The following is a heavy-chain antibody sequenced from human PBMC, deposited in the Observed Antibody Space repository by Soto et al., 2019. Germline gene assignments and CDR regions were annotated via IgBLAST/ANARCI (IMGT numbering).Heavy chain of an antibody. CDR3: ARENPIQGYDYYYYYGMDV. J-gene: IGHJ6*02. Sequence: QVQLVQSGAEVKKPGSSVKVSCKASGGTFSSYAISWVRQAPGQGLEWMGGIIPIFGTANYAQKFQGRVTITADESTSTAYMELSSLRSEDTAVYYCARENPIQGYDYYYYYGMDVWGQGTTVTSSS. D-gene: IGHD5-12*01. CDR2: IIPIFGTA. CDR1: GGTFSSYA. V-gene: IGHV1-69*12.